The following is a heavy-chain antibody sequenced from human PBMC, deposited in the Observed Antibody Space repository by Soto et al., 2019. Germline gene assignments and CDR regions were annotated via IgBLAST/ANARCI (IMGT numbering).Heavy chain of an antibody. CDR3: VSGTSFYDVLTGYYVDRWFDP. V-gene: IGHV4-39*01. Sequence: QLQLRESGPGLVKPSETLSLTCSVSGDSTTSDAYYWGWIRQPPGKGLEWLGSIYYSGYTYYNPSLKSRVTRSVDRSRNQFSLNLRSVTAADTAVYYCVSGTSFYDVLTGYYVDRWFDPWGQGTLVTVSS. J-gene: IGHJ5*02. D-gene: IGHD3-9*01. CDR2: IYYSGYT. CDR1: GDSTTSDAYY.